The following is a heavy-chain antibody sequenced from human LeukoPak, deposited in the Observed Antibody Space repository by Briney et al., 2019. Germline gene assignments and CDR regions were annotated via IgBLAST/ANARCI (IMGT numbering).Heavy chain of an antibody. Sequence: ASVKVSCKASGYNLTVYYMFWVRQAPGQGLEWMGWISTYNGYTNYAQNLQGRVTMTTDTSTSTAYMELRSLRSDDTAVYYCAREGSSSLTGDYWGQGTLVTVSS. D-gene: IGHD6-6*01. CDR1: GYNLTVYY. V-gene: IGHV1-18*04. J-gene: IGHJ4*02. CDR3: AREGSSSLTGDY. CDR2: ISTYNGYT.